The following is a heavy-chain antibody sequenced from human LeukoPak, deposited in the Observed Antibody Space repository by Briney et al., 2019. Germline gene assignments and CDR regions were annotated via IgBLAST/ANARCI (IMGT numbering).Heavy chain of an antibody. J-gene: IGHJ5*02. CDR1: GGSISSYY. CDR2: IYYSGST. CDR3: ARHSSDYGGDNNWFDP. V-gene: IGHV4-59*08. D-gene: IGHD4-23*01. Sequence: SETLSLTCTGSGGSISSYYWSWIRQPPGKGLEWIGYIYYSGSTNYNPSLKSRVTISVDTSKNQFSLKLSSVTDADTAVYYCARHSSDYGGDNNWFDPWGQGTLVTVSS.